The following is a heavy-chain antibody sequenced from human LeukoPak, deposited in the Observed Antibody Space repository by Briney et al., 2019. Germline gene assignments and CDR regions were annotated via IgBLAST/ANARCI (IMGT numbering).Heavy chain of an antibody. J-gene: IGHJ3*02. D-gene: IGHD4-23*01. Sequence: SETLSLTCTVSGGSISSSSYYWGWIRQPPGKGLEWIGSIYYSGSTYYNPSLKSRVTISVDTSKNQFSLKLSSVTAADTAVYYCARGGVTGGAFDIWGQGTMVTVSS. CDR3: ARGGVTGGAFDI. CDR1: GGSISSSSYY. V-gene: IGHV4-39*01. CDR2: IYYSGST.